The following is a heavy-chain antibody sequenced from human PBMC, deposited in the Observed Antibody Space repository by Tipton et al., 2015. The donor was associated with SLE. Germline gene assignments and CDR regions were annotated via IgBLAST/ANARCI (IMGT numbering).Heavy chain of an antibody. D-gene: IGHD3-9*01. CDR3: ATAKRYFDWLFEYFQH. V-gene: IGHV1-69-2*01. CDR2: VDPEDGET. Sequence: QSGPEVKKPGATVKISCKASGYTFTDYYMHWVQQAPGKGLEWMGRVDPEDGETIYAEKFQGRVTITADTSTDTAYMELSSLRSEDTAVYYCATAKRYFDWLFEYFQHWGQGTLVTVSS. J-gene: IGHJ1*01. CDR1: GYTFTDYY.